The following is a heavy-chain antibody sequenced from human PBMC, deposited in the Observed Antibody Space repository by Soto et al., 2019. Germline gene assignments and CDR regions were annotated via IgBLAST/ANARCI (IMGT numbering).Heavy chain of an antibody. CDR1: GGSISSSSYY. CDR3: ARHQGYYGSGSGYYYYYGMDV. CDR2: IYYSGST. V-gene: IGHV4-39*01. J-gene: IGHJ6*02. D-gene: IGHD3-10*01. Sequence: QLQLQESGPGLVKPSETLSLTCTVSGGSISSSSYYWGWIRQPPGKGLEWIGSIYYSGSTYYNPSHESRITISVDTSKNPFSLKLSSVTAADTAVYYCARHQGYYGSGSGYYYYYGMDVWGQGTTVTVSS.